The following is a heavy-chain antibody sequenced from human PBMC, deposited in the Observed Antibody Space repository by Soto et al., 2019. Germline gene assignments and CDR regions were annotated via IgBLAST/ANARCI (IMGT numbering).Heavy chain of an antibody. J-gene: IGHJ3*02. CDR3: TRDLDYGGNSDSIDI. Sequence: GESLKISCKGSGYSFTNYWIGWVRQKPGKGLEWMGTIFPGDSDTRYSPSFQGQVTISADRSTSTAYLQWSSLKASDTAMYYCTRDLDYGGNSDSIDIWGQGTMVTV. CDR2: IFPGDSDT. CDR1: GYSFTNYW. D-gene: IGHD4-17*01. V-gene: IGHV5-51*01.